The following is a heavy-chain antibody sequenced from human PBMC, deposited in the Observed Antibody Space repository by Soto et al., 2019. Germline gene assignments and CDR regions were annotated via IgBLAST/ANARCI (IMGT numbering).Heavy chain of an antibody. CDR2: LSGGGSTT. CDR1: GFTFSLSA. CDR3: AKGPEYDILTGCDY. V-gene: IGHV3-23*01. Sequence: EVQLLESGGGFVQPGESLRLSCAASGFTFSLSAMSWVRQAPGRGLDWVSSLSGGGSTTDYADSVKGRFTISRDNSKNQGHLQMNSLRAEDTAVYYCAKGPEYDILTGCDYWGQGALVTVSS. D-gene: IGHD3-9*01. J-gene: IGHJ4*02.